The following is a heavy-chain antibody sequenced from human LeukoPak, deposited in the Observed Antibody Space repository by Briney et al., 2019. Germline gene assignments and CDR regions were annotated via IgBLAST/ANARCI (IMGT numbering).Heavy chain of an antibody. CDR1: GYTFTSYG. Sequence: ASVKVSCKASGYTFTSYGISWVRQAPGQGLGWMGWISAYNGNTNYAQKLQGRVTMTTDTSTSTASMEPRSLRSDDTAVYYCARDPPRIVVVVAATNYYGMDVWGQGPTVTVSS. V-gene: IGHV1-18*01. D-gene: IGHD2-15*01. CDR3: ARDPPRIVVVVAATNYYGMDV. CDR2: ISAYNGNT. J-gene: IGHJ6*02.